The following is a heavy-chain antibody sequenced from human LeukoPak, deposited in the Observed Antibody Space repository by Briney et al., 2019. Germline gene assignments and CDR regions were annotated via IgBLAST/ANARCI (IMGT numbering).Heavy chain of an antibody. D-gene: IGHD2-2*01. CDR2: IIPIFGTA. Sequence: SVNVSCKASGGTFSSYAISWVRQAPGQGLEWMGGIIPIFGTANYAQKFQGRVTITADESTSTAYMELSSLRSEDTAVYYCARDRIVVVPAASNYYYYGMDVWGQGTTVTVSS. CDR1: GGTFSSYA. J-gene: IGHJ6*02. V-gene: IGHV1-69*13. CDR3: ARDRIVVVPAASNYYYYGMDV.